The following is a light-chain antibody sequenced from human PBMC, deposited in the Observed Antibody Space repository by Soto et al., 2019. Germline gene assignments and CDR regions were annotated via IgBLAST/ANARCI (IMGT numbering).Light chain of an antibody. CDR3: QQYGSSGT. J-gene: IGKJ1*01. CDR2: GAS. Sequence: EIVLTPSPGTLSLPPGERATVSCRASQSVSSSYLAWYQQKPGQAPRLLIYGASSRATGIPDRFSGSGSGTDFTLTISRLEPEDFAVYYCQQYGSSGTFGQGTKVDI. CDR1: QSVSSSY. V-gene: IGKV3-20*01.